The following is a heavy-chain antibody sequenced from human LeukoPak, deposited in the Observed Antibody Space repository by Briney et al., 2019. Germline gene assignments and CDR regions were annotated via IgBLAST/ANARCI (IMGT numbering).Heavy chain of an antibody. CDR1: GFTFNSYA. CDR3: ARTPFGSSPRPYYFDY. V-gene: IGHV3-7*01. Sequence: GGSLRLSCAASGFTFNSYAMTWVRQAPGKGLEWVASMKHDGSEKYYVDSVKGRFTISRDNAKNSLYLQMNSLRAEDTAVYYCARTPFGSSPRPYYFDYWGQGTLVTVSS. D-gene: IGHD6-6*01. J-gene: IGHJ4*02. CDR2: MKHDGSEK.